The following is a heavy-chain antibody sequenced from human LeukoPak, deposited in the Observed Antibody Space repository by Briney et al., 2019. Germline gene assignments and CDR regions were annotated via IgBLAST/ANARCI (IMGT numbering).Heavy chain of an antibody. CDR1: GFTFSSYG. V-gene: IGHV3-30*02. CDR3: AKGRLQWLVLDYYFDY. D-gene: IGHD6-19*01. CDR2: IWYDGSNK. J-gene: IGHJ4*02. Sequence: GGSLRLSCAASGFTFSSYGMNWVRQAPGKGLEWVAVIWYDGSNKYYVDSVKGRFTISRDNSKNTLYLQMNSLRAEDTAVYYCAKGRLQWLVLDYYFDYWGQGTQVTVSS.